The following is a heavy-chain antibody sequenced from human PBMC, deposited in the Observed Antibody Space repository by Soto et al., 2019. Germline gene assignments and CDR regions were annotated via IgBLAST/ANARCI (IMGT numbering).Heavy chain of an antibody. V-gene: IGHV1-18*01. CDR1: GYIFTSYG. D-gene: IGHD6-13*01. CDR3: ARVAAAGTSPPPHGFDY. CDR2: ISAYKGDT. J-gene: IGHJ4*02. Sequence: RASVKVSCKASGYIFTSYGISWVRLAPGQGLEWMGWISAYKGDTKYAQKLQGRVTMTTDTSTRTAYMELRSLTSDDTAVYYCARVAAAGTSPPPHGFDYCGQGTMVTVCS.